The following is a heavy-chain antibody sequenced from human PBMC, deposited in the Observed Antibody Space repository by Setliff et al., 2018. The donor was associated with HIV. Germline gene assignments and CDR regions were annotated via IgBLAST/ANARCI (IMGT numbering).Heavy chain of an antibody. CDR2: IWDDGSNE. J-gene: IGHJ2*01. V-gene: IGHV3-33*01. D-gene: IGHD5-12*01. CDR1: GFTFSRYG. CDR3: ARDRDTTIWYFDL. Sequence: PGGSLRLSCAASGFTFSRYGMHWVRQAPGKGLEWVAVIWDDGSNEYYADSVKGRFTISRDNSKNTLYLQINSLRAEDTAVYYCARDRDTTIWYFDLWGRGTLVTVSS.